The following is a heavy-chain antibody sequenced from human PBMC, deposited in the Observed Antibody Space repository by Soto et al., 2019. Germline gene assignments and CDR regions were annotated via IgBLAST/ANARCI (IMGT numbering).Heavy chain of an antibody. CDR3: ATRPNYYGSGVYYFDY. J-gene: IGHJ4*02. D-gene: IGHD3-10*01. CDR1: RYTLTESS. Sequence: ASANVSCKVSRYTLTESSMHWVGQAPGRGLEWMGGFDPEDGETIYAQKFQGRVTMTEDTSTDTAYMELSSLRSEDTAVYYCATRPNYYGSGVYYFDYWGQGTLVTVSS. CDR2: FDPEDGET. V-gene: IGHV1-24*01.